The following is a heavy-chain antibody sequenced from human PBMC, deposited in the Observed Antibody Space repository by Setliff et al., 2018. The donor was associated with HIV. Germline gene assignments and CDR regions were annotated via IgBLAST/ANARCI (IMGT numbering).Heavy chain of an antibody. CDR2: IYTSGST. J-gene: IGHJ4*02. V-gene: IGHV4-4*09. CDR3: ARGLSFYDPGGFDY. Sequence: PSETLSLTCTVSGGSISSYYWSWIRQPPGKGLEWIGYIYTSGSTNYNPSLKSRVTISVDTSKNQFSLKLSSVTAADTAVYYCARGLSFYDPGGFDYWGQGALVTVSS. D-gene: IGHD3-22*01. CDR1: GGSISSYY.